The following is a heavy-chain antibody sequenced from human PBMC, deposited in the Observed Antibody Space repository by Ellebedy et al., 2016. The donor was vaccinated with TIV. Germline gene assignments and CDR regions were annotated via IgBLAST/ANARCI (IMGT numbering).Heavy chain of an antibody. Sequence: GESLKISCAASGFTFSSSAMSWVRQAPGKGLEWVSTISGSGGISYYADSVKGRVTISRDNSRNRQYLQMNSLRAEDTAIYYCAKDLRGMAGNDYWGPGTLVTVSS. CDR3: AKDLRGMAGNDY. CDR1: GFTFSSSA. J-gene: IGHJ4*01. D-gene: IGHD6-19*01. V-gene: IGHV3-23*01. CDR2: ISGSGGIS.